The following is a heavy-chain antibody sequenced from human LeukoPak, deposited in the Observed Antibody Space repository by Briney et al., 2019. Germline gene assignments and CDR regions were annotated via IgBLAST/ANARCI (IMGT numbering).Heavy chain of an antibody. J-gene: IGHJ4*02. CDR1: GFTVSSNY. V-gene: IGHV3-66*01. CDR3: ATRGDLSSGYRFDY. D-gene: IGHD3-22*01. CDR2: TYSGGTT. Sequence: GGSLRLSCAASGFTVSSNYMSWVRQAPGKGLEWVSVTYSGGTTYYADSVKGRFTISRDNSKNTLYLQMNSLRAEDTAVYYCATRGDLSSGYRFDYWGQGTLVTASS.